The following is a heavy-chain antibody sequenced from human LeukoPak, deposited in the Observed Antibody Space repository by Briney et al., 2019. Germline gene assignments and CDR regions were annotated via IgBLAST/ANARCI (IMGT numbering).Heavy chain of an antibody. CDR1: GYSFTDYY. D-gene: IGHD3-3*01. Sequence: ASVKVSCKASGYSFTDYYMHWLRQAPGQGLEWMGGFDPEDGETIYAQKFQGRVTMTEDTSTDTAYMELSSLRSEDTAVYCCATDLRPYGMDVWGQGTTVTVSS. CDR3: ATDLRPYGMDV. J-gene: IGHJ6*02. V-gene: IGHV1-24*01. CDR2: FDPEDGET.